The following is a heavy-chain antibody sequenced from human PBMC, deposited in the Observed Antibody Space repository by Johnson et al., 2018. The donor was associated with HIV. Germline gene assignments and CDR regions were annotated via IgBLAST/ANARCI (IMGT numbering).Heavy chain of an antibody. J-gene: IGHJ3*02. V-gene: IGHV3-23*04. CDR2: IGASGGRT. D-gene: IGHD3-16*01. Sequence: VESGGGVVQPGRSLRLSCAASGFTFSSYGMHWVRQAPGKGLEWVSGIGASGGRTFYADSVKGRFTISRDNSKNTLYLQMNSLRAEDTAVYYCAKPRYYDNAFEMWGQGTMVTVSS. CDR3: AKPRYYDNAFEM. CDR1: GFTFSSYG.